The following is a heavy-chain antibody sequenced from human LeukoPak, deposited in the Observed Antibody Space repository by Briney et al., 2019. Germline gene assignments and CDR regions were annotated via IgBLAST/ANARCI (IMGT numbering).Heavy chain of an antibody. V-gene: IGHV3-33*01. CDR1: GFSFSTFV. Sequence: GSSLRLSCAASGFSFSTFVMHWVRQAPGMGLEWVAVIRPDGSHISYVDPVKGRFTISRDNSNNMLYLQVNSLRAEDTALYYCLREVDWKYAFDYWGRGTLVTVSS. J-gene: IGHJ4*02. CDR3: LREVDWKYAFDY. CDR2: IRPDGSHI. D-gene: IGHD1-7*01.